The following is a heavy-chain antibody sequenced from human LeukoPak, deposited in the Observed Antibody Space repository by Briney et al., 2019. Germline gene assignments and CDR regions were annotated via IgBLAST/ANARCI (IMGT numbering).Heavy chain of an antibody. CDR3: AKRGYGSGSSYYFDY. D-gene: IGHD3-10*01. Sequence: ETGGSLRLSCAVSGFTFSDSYMTWLRQASGKGLEWVSAISGPGGSTYYADSVKGRFTISRDNSKNTLYVQMNSLRAEDTAVYYCAKRGYGSGSSYYFDYWGQGTLVTVSS. CDR1: GFTFSDSY. CDR2: ISGPGGST. J-gene: IGHJ4*02. V-gene: IGHV3-23*01.